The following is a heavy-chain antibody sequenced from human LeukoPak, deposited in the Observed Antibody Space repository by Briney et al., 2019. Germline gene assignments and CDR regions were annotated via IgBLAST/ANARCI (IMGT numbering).Heavy chain of an antibody. V-gene: IGHV3-23*01. CDR3: AKGKTGTRAPFDY. D-gene: IGHD1-1*01. J-gene: IGHJ4*02. CDR2: ISAGGGST. CDR1: GFTFSSYA. Sequence: GGSLRLSCAASGFTFSSYAMSWVRQAPGKGLEWVSAISAGGGSTYYADSVKGRFTISRDSSKNTLYLQMNSLRAEDTAVYYCAKGKTGTRAPFDYWGQGTLVTVSS.